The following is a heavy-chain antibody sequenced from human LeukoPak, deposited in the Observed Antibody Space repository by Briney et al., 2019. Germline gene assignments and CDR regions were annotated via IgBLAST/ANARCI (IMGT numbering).Heavy chain of an antibody. CDR3: ARRSVTFSFDY. Sequence: GASVKVSCKTSGHTFTSYNMHWVRLAPGQGLEWMGVVNPSSGDTSFEQKFQGRVTMTRDTSTNTVYMELSSLRSEDTAVYYCARRSVTFSFDYWGQGTLVTVSS. J-gene: IGHJ4*02. V-gene: IGHV1-46*01. D-gene: IGHD3-16*01. CDR2: VNPSSGDT. CDR1: GHTFTSYN.